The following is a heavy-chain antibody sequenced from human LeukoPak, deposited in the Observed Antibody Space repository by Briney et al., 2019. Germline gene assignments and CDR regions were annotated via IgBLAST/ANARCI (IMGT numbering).Heavy chain of an antibody. V-gene: IGHV4-61*02. J-gene: IGHJ5*02. CDR1: GGSISSGSYY. CDR3: AREAVVPAAGSNWFDP. Sequence: PSQTLSLTCTVSGGSISSGSYYWSWIRQPAGKGLEWIGRIYTSGSTNYNPSLKSRVTISVDTSKNQFSLKLSSVTAADTAVYYCAREAVVPAAGSNWFDPWGQGTLVTVSS. D-gene: IGHD2-2*01. CDR2: IYTSGST.